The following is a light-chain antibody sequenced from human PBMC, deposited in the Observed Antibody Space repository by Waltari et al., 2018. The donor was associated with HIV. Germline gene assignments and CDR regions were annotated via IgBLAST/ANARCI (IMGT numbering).Light chain of an antibody. CDR1: SSNVGSDDL. CDR2: EVT. J-gene: IGLJ1*01. Sequence: FALTQPARVFGSPGPSLPISCTGTSSNVGSDDLFSWYQQHPGEAPKLILYEVTKRPSWGANRFAGSKPGNTASLTFSGLQAEDEADYYFFSCPRSGIRYVFGTGTNVTVL. CDR3: FSCPRSGIRYV. V-gene: IGLV2-23*02.